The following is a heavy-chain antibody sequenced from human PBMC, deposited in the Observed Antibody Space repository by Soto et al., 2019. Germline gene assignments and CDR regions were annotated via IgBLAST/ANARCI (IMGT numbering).Heavy chain of an antibody. CDR2: IYYSGST. Sequence: SETLSLTCTVSGGSISSGGYYWSWIRQHPGKSIEWIGYIYYSGSTYYNPSFKSRVTISVDTSKNQFSLKLSSVTAADTAVYFFARTSITMVRGVNPTQYYFDYWGQGTLVTVSS. V-gene: IGHV4-31*03. CDR1: GGSISSGGYY. D-gene: IGHD3-10*01. CDR3: ARTSITMVRGVNPTQYYFDY. J-gene: IGHJ4*02.